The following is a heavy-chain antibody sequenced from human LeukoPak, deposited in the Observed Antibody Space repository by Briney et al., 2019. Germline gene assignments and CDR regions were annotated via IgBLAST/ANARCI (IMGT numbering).Heavy chain of an antibody. CDR3: ARDRAGVSDY. CDR1: GYTFTGYC. CDR2: INPNSGGT. D-gene: IGHD7-27*01. Sequence: ASVKVSCKASGYTFTGYCMHWVRQAPGQGFEWMGWINPNSGGTNYAQKFQGRVTMTRDTSISTAYMELSRLRSDDTAVYYCARDRAGVSDYWGQGTLVTVSS. J-gene: IGHJ4*02. V-gene: IGHV1-2*02.